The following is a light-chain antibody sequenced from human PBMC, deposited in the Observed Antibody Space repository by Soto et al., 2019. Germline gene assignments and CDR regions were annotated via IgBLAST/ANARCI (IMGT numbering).Light chain of an antibody. V-gene: IGKV3-15*01. J-gene: IGKJ4*01. CDR2: DAS. CDR1: QTIRTT. Sequence: EIVMTQSPVTLSLSPGETATLSCRASQTIRTTLAWYQQKAGQAPRLLIYDASTRATGIPARFSGSGSGTELTLTIRSLQSEDFVVYYCQQYTNWVTFGGGTQVEIE. CDR3: QQYTNWVT.